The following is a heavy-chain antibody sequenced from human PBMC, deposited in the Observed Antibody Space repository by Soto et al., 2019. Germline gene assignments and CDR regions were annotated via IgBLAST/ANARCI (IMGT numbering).Heavy chain of an antibody. CDR2: VNWNSRSI. V-gene: IGHV3-9*01. CDR1: GFTLDDHA. CDR3: AKDHGGRSWYGGIDY. Sequence: DVQLVESGGGLVKPGRSLRLSCAASGFTLDDHAMNWVRQAPGKGLEWVSGVNWNSRSIDYADSVKGRFTISRDNAKNSLYLQMNRLRPEDTALYYCAKDHGGRSWYGGIDYLGQGTLVTVSS. J-gene: IGHJ4*02. D-gene: IGHD6-13*01.